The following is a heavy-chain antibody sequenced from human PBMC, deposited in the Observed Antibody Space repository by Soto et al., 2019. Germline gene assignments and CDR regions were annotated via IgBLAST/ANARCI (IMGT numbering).Heavy chain of an antibody. CDR2: INHSGST. J-gene: IGHJ4*02. CDR3: ARGRNWNDRTDYLDY. D-gene: IGHD1-1*01. V-gene: IGHV4-34*01. Sequence: QVQLQQWGAGLLKPSETLSLTGAVYGGSFSGYYWSWIRQPPGKGLEWIGEINHSGSTTYNPSLKRRVIISVDTYKNQFSLKLSSVTDADTAVYYCARGRNWNDRTDYLDYWGQGTRVIVSS. CDR1: GGSFSGYY.